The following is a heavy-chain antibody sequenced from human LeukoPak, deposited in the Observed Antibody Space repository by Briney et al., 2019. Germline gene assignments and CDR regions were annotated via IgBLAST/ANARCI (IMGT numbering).Heavy chain of an antibody. CDR2: IIPIFGTA. CDR1: GGTFSSYA. V-gene: IGHV1-69*01. J-gene: IGHJ5*02. D-gene: IGHD3-3*01. Sequence: GASVKVSCKASGGTFSSYAISWVRQAPRQGLEWMGGIIPIFGTANYAQKFQGRVTITADESTSTAYMELSSLTSADTAVYYCASSTYYDFWSGLNWFDPWGQGTLVTVSS. CDR3: ASSTYYDFWSGLNWFDP.